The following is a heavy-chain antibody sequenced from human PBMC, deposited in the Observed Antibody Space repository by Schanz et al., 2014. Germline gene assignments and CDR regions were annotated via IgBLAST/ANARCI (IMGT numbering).Heavy chain of an antibody. CDR1: GYIFGSHG. Sequence: QVQLVQSGGEVKKPGASATVSCKASGYIFGSHGMTWVRQAPGQGPELMGWINAHTGNTQYAQKFQGRVNMTRDTVTTTVHLELTRLRTDDTAIYYCARVHIATYHYNSPGAFDIWGQGTWVTVSS. CDR2: INAHTGNT. J-gene: IGHJ3*02. D-gene: IGHD3-10*01. V-gene: IGHV1-18*01. CDR3: ARVHIATYHYNSPGAFDI.